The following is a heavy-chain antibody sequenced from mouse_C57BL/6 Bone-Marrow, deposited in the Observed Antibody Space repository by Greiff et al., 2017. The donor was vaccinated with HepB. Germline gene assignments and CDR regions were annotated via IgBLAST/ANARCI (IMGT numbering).Heavy chain of an antibody. D-gene: IGHD2-3*01. Sequence: VQLQQSGPGLVAPSQSLSITCTVSGFSLTSYGVDWVRQSPGKGLEWLGVIWGVGSTNYNSALKSRLSISKDNSKSQVVLKMNSLQTDDTAMYYCASEVGYYRFAYWGQGTLVTVSA. CDR3: ASEVGYYRFAY. CDR1: GFSLTSYG. J-gene: IGHJ3*01. V-gene: IGHV2-6*01. CDR2: IWGVGST.